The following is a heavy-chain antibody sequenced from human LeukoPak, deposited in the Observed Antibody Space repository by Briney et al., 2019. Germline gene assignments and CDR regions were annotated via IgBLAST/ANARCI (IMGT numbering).Heavy chain of an antibody. CDR2: ISCSGGST. D-gene: IGHD2-8*01. CDR1: GFTFSSYA. J-gene: IGHJ3*02. Sequence: PGGSLRLSCAASGFTFSSYAMSWVRQAPGKGLEWVSAISCSGGSTYYADSVQGRFTISRDNAKNSLYLQMNSLRAEDTAVYYCARSFCINGVCYQSAFDIWGQGTMVTVSS. V-gene: IGHV3-23*01. CDR3: ARSFCINGVCYQSAFDI.